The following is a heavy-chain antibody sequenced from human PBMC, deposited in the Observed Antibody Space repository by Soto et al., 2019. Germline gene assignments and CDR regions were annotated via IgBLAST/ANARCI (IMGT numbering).Heavy chain of an antibody. V-gene: IGHV4-39*01. CDR1: GGSISSSNYY. CDR3: ASRAPGSGSPKPYFDY. Sequence: PSETLSLTCTVSGGSISSSNYYWGWIRQPPGKGLEWIGSLYYSGSTYYNPSLKSRVTISVDTSKSQFSLRLTSVSAADTAVYYCASRAPGSGSPKPYFDYWAQGILVTVSS. J-gene: IGHJ4*02. CDR2: LYYSGST. D-gene: IGHD3-10*01.